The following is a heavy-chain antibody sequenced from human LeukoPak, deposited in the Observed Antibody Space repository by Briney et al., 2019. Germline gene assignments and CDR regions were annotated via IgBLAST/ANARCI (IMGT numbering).Heavy chain of an antibody. D-gene: IGHD3-3*01. CDR2: INHSGST. V-gene: IGHV4-34*01. J-gene: IGHJ3*02. CDR3: ARVLGYYDFWSGYPLSRNAFDI. Sequence: SETLSLTCAVYGGSFSGYYWSWIRQPPGKGLEWIGEINHSGSTNYNPSLKSRVTISVDTSKNQFSLKLSSVTAADTAVYYCARVLGYYDFWSGYPLSRNAFDIWGQGTMVTVSS. CDR1: GGSFSGYY.